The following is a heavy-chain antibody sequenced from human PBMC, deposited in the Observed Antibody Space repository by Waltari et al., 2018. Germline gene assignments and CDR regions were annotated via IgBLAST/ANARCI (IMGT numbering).Heavy chain of an antibody. CDR1: GFTFSRYS. V-gene: IGHV3-48*02. CDR3: ARADWQDGYNVDFDY. D-gene: IGHD5-12*01. Sequence: EVQLVESGGGLVQPGGSLRLSGAASGFTFSRYSMSWVRQAPGKGRGGVSNISRRSKTIYYADSVKGRFTISRDNAKNSLYRQMNSLRDEDTAVYYCARADWQDGYNVDFDYWGQGTLVTVSS. J-gene: IGHJ4*02. CDR2: ISRRSKTI.